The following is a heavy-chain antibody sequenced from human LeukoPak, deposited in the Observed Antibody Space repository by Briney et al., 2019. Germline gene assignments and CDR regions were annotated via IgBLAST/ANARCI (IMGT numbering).Heavy chain of an antibody. V-gene: IGHV1-18*01. CDR3: AREGAVGATDYYYYYMDV. Sequence: ASVKVSCKASGYTFTNYGISWVRQAPGQGLECMGWISAYNGNTNYAQRFQGRVTMTTDTSTSTAYMELRSLRSDDTAVYYCAREGAVGATDYYYYYMDVWGKGTTVTISS. CDR1: GYTFTNYG. D-gene: IGHD1-26*01. J-gene: IGHJ6*03. CDR2: ISAYNGNT.